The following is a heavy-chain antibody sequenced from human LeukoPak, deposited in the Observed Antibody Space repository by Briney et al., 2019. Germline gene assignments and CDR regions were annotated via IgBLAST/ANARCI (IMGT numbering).Heavy chain of an antibody. Sequence: GGSLRLSCAASGFTCISYAMSWVRQAPGKGVEWVSAISGSGGSTYYADSVKGRFTISRDNSKNTLYLQMNSLRAEDTAVYYCAKHCSSTSCYFWGQGTLVTVSS. V-gene: IGHV3-23*01. CDR3: AKHCSSTSCYF. CDR1: GFTCISYA. D-gene: IGHD2-2*01. J-gene: IGHJ4*02. CDR2: ISGSGGST.